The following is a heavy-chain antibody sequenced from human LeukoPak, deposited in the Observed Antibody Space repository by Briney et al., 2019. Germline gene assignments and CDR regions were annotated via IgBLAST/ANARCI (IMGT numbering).Heavy chain of an antibody. J-gene: IGHJ4*02. CDR3: ARDHVIAAARVLDY. CDR2: IWSDGSSK. Sequence: TGRSLRLSCAASGFTFSSSGMHWVRQAPGKGLEWVAVIWSDGSSKSYADSVKGRFTISRDNAKNTLSLQMNKLRADDKSVYYCARDHVIAAARVLDYWGQGTLVTVSS. D-gene: IGHD6-13*01. CDR1: GFTFSSSG. V-gene: IGHV3-33*01.